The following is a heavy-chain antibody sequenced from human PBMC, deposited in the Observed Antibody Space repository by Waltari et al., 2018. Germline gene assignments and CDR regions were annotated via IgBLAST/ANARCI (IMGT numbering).Heavy chain of an antibody. CDR3: ARDFWSQTSGRELSLMDV. J-gene: IGHJ6*03. D-gene: IGHD3-3*01. CDR1: GYNFNTYG. V-gene: IGHV1-18*01. CDR2: ISPYNDDT. Sequence: QVQLVQSGAEVKKPGASVKVACRASGYNFNTYGLTWVRQAPGKGLEWRGWISPYNDDTKYSKNFQGRISMTTDLTTRTAYMELRRLRADDTAVYYCARDFWSQTSGRELSLMDVWGKGTTVTVSS.